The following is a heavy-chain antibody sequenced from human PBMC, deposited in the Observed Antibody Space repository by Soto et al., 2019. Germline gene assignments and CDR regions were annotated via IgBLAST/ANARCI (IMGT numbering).Heavy chain of an antibody. D-gene: IGHD6-19*01. V-gene: IGHV3-33*01. CDR2: IWYDGSNK. CDR1: GFTFSSYG. Sequence: GGSLRLSCAASGFTFSSYGMHWARQAPGKGLEWVAVIWYDGSNKYYADSVKGRFTISRDNSKNTLYLQMNSLRAEDTAVYYCARGGRRYSSGWRAIDFDYWGQGTLVTVSS. CDR3: ARGGRRYSSGWRAIDFDY. J-gene: IGHJ4*02.